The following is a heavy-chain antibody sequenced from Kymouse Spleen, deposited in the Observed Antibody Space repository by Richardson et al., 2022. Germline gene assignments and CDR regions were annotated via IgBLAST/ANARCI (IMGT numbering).Heavy chain of an antibody. J-gene: IGHJ4*02. CDR2: ISAYNGNT. Sequence: QVQLVQSGAEVKKPGASVKVSCKASGYTFTSYGISWVRQAPGQGLEWMGWISAYNGNTNYAQKLQGRVTMTTDTSTSTAYMELRSLRSDDTAVYYCARDPITMVRGVIITGLYFDYWGQGTLVTVSS. D-gene: IGHD3-10*01. V-gene: IGHV1-18*01. CDR3: ARDPITMVRGVIITGLYFDY. CDR1: GYTFTSYG.